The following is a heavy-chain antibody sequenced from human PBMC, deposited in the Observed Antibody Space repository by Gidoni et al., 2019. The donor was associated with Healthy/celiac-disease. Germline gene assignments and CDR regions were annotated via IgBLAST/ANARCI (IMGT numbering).Heavy chain of an antibody. V-gene: IGHV3-30-3*01. CDR1: GFPFSSYA. CDR2: ISYDGSNK. CDR3: ARGGPRGGSWYSVY. J-gene: IGHJ4*02. D-gene: IGHD6-13*01. Sequence: QVQLVESGGGVVQPGRSLSLSCAASGFPFSSYAMHWVRQAPGKGLEWVAVISYDGSNKYYADSVKGRFTISRDNSKNTLYLQMNSLRAEDTAVYYCARGGPRGGSWYSVYWGQGTLVTVSS.